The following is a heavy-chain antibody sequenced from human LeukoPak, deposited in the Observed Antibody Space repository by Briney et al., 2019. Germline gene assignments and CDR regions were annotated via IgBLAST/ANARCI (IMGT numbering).Heavy chain of an antibody. D-gene: IGHD2-21*02. V-gene: IGHV1-24*01. Sequence: ASVKVSCKISGYTLTELSMHWVRQAPGKGLEWMGGFDPEDGETIYAQKFQGRVTMTEDTSTDTAYMELSSLRSDDTAVYYCARSLCGGDCYKQNWFDPWGQGTLVTVSS. CDR3: ARSLCGGDCYKQNWFDP. J-gene: IGHJ5*02. CDR1: GYTLTELS. CDR2: FDPEDGET.